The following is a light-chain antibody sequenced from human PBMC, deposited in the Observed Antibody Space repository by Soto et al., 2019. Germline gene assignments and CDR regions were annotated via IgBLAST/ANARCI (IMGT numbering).Light chain of an antibody. Sequence: QSVLTQSPSASGTPGQRVTISCSGSSSNIGSNYVYWYQQLPGTAPKLLIYRNNQRPSGVPDRFSGSKSGTSASLAISGLRSEDEADYYCASWDDSLNGAVFGGGTKVTVL. CDR2: RNN. CDR3: ASWDDSLNGAV. J-gene: IGLJ7*01. CDR1: SSNIGSNY. V-gene: IGLV1-47*01.